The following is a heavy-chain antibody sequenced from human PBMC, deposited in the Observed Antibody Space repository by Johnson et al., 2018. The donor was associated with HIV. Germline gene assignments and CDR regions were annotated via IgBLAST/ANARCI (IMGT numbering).Heavy chain of an antibody. V-gene: IGHV3-30*02. J-gene: IGHJ3*02. CDR3: AKETPSSGGTFDI. CDR2: IHYDGNNK. D-gene: IGHD6-25*01. Sequence: QVQLVESGGGVVQPGGSLRLSCAASAFTFSSYAIHWVRQAPGKGLEWVAFIHYDGNNKYYADSVKGRFTISRDNSKNTLYLQMNSLRAEDTAVYYCAKETPSSGGTFDIWGQGTMVTVSS. CDR1: AFTFSSYA.